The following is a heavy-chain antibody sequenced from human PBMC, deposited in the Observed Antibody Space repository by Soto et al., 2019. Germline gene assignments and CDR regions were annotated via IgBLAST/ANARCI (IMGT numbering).Heavy chain of an antibody. CDR1: GYTPTNYD. CDR2: ISAYNGNT. D-gene: IGHD1-26*01. J-gene: IGHJ4*02. V-gene: IGHV1-18*01. Sequence: QVPLVQSGPEVKKPGASVKVSCKTSGYTPTNYDIGWVRQAPGQGLEYMGRISAYNGNTNYAQKLQDRVTLTTDTSTRTAYMELRSLQSDDTAIYYCARGLYRRGTYYAFDNWGQGTLVTVSS. CDR3: ARGLYRRGTYYAFDN.